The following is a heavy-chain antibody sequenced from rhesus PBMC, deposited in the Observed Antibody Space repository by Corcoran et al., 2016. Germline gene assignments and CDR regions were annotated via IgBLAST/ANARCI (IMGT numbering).Heavy chain of an antibody. D-gene: IGHD1-26*01. CDR3: ARENNWNYGDV. V-gene: IGHV4-73*01. CDR1: GGSISGYYY. J-gene: IGHJ5-1*01. CDR2: IYGNSAST. Sequence: QVQLQQWGEGLVKPSETLSLTCAVYGGSISGYYYWSWIRQPPGKGLEWIGYIYGNSASTNHNPSLKNRVAFSKDTSKTQFALELSSVTAAATAVYYCARENNWNYGDVWGPGVLVTVSS.